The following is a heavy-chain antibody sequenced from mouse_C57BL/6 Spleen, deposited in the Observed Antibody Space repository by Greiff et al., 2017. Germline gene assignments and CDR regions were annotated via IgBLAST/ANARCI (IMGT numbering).Heavy chain of an antibody. CDR2: IDPSASET. Sequence: QVQLQQPGAELARPGSSVKLSCKASGYTFPSYWLHWVKQRPIQGLEWIGNIDPSASETHYNQKFKDKATLTVDKSSSTAYMQLSSLTSEDSAVYYCARDWDVNWYFDVGGTGTTVTVSS. V-gene: IGHV1-52*01. J-gene: IGHJ1*03. CDR3: ARDWDVNWYFDV. D-gene: IGHD4-1*01. CDR1: GYTFPSYW.